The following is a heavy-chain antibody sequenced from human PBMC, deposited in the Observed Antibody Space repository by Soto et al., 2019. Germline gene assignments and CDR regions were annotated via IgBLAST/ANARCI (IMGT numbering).Heavy chain of an antibody. D-gene: IGHD2-2*01. J-gene: IGHJ4*02. CDR1: GGSFSGYY. CDR2: INHSGGT. CDR3: ARVPPVVDAKYYFDY. Sequence: QVQLQQWGAGLLKPSETLSLTCAVYGGSFSGYYWTWIRRPPGKGLEWIGEINHSGGTNYNPSLKSRVIMSVATSKTQFALRLTSVTAADTAVYYCARVPPVVDAKYYFDYWGQGTLVTVSS. V-gene: IGHV4-34*01.